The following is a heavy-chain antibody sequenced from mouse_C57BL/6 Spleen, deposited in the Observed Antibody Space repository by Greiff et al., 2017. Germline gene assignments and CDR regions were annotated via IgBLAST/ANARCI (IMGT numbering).Heavy chain of an antibody. CDR3: ARDGAGTWGAWFAY. D-gene: IGHD4-1*01. J-gene: IGHJ3*01. Sequence: QVQLQQSGPELVKPGASVKISCKASGYAFSSSWMHWVKQRPGKGLEWIGRIYPGDGDTNYNGKFKGKATLTADKSSSTAYMQLSSLTSEDSAVXFCARDGAGTWGAWFAYWGQGTLVTVSA. CDR1: GYAFSSSW. CDR2: IYPGDGDT. V-gene: IGHV1-82*01.